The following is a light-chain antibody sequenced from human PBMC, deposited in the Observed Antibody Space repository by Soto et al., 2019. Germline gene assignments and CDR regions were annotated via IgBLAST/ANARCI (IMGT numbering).Light chain of an antibody. V-gene: IGLV1-40*01. CDR2: GNN. J-gene: IGLJ1*01. Sequence: QSVLTQPPSVSGAPGQRVTISCTGSSSNIGAGYEAHWYQQVPGTAPKLLIYGNNNRPSGVPDRFSGSKSGTSASLAITGLHAEHEAEYYCQSYDSSLSAYVFGTGTKLTVL. CDR3: QSYDSSLSAYV. CDR1: SSNIGAGYE.